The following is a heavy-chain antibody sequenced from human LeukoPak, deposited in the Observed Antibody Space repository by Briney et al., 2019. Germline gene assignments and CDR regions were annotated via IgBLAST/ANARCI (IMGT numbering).Heavy chain of an antibody. D-gene: IGHD3-10*01. CDR1: GFTFSSYA. CDR3: ATSYGSGSYPL. Sequence: GGSLRLSCAASGFTFSSYAMSWVRQAPGKGLEWVSAISGSGGSTYYADSVKGRFTISRDNSKNTLYLQMNSLGAEDTAVYYCATSYGSGSYPLWGQGTLVTVSS. CDR2: ISGSGGST. V-gene: IGHV3-23*01. J-gene: IGHJ4*02.